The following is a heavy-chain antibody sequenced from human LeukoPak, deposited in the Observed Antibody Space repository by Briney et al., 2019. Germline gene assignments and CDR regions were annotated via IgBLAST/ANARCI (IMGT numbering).Heavy chain of an antibody. Sequence: PSETLSLTCGVSGGSISSTNWWSWVRQPPGKGLEWIGEIYHSGSTNYNPSLKSRVTISVDKSENQFSLKLSSVTAADTAVYYCARALQQYYHDSSAYLLFDPWGQGTLVTVSS. J-gene: IGHJ5*02. CDR3: ARALQQYYHDSSAYLLFDP. D-gene: IGHD3-22*01. CDR2: IYHSGST. V-gene: IGHV4-4*02. CDR1: GGSISSTNW.